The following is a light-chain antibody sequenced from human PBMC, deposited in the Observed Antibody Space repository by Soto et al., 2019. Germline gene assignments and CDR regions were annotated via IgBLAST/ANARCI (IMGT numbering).Light chain of an antibody. V-gene: IGLV2-14*01. CDR1: SSDVGGYNY. Sequence: QSALTQPASVSGSPGQSISISCTGSSSDVGGYNYVSWFQHHPGKAPKLMIYEVSKRPSGVSNRFSGSKSDNTASLTISGLQAEDEADYYCSSYTSSSTRVFGGGTKLTVL. CDR3: SSYTSSSTRV. CDR2: EVS. J-gene: IGLJ3*02.